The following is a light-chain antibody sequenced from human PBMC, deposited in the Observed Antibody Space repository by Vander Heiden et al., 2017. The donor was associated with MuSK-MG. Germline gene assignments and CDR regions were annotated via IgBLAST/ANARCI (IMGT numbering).Light chain of an antibody. Sequence: IVMTQSPDSLNVSLGERATIDCKSSQSLLYSSNNKNYLVWYQQKPGQPPKLLISWASTRESGVPDRFSGSGSETDFTLTINSLQAEDVGVYYCQQYYTSQWTFGQGTRVEIK. CDR1: QSLLYSSNNKNY. V-gene: IGKV4-1*01. J-gene: IGKJ1*01. CDR3: QQYYTSQWT. CDR2: WAS.